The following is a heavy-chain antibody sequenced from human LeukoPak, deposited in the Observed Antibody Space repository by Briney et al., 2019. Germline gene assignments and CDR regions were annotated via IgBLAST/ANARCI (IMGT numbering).Heavy chain of an antibody. CDR1: GFTFSSYG. J-gene: IGHJ4*02. D-gene: IGHD6-13*01. CDR3: AKDRKLYSSSWYYYFDY. V-gene: IGHV3-30*02. Sequence: GGSLRLSCAASGFTFSSYGMHWVRQAPGKGLEWVAFIRYDGSNKYYADSVKGRFTISRDNSKNTLYLQMNSLRAEDTAVYYCAKDRKLYSSSWYYYFDYWGQGTLVTVSS. CDR2: IRYDGSNK.